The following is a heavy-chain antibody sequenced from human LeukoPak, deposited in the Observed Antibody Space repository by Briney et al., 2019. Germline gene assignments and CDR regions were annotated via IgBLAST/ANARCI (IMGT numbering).Heavy chain of an antibody. CDR1: GFTFTSYA. D-gene: IGHD6-13*01. V-gene: IGHV3-23*01. CDR2: ITGSGANT. J-gene: IGHJ4*02. CDR3: EPRLSSTWYYFDS. Sequence: GGSLRLSCAASGFTFTSYAMNWVRQAPGKGLEWVSAITGSGANTYYADSVRGRFTVSRDNSKNTLYLQMNSLRAEDTAFYYCEPRLSSTWYYFDSWGQGTLVTVSS.